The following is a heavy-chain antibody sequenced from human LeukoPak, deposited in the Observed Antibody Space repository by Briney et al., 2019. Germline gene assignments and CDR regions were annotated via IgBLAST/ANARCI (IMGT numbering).Heavy chain of an antibody. J-gene: IGHJ3*02. Sequence: SAKVSCKASGVSFTNSAVQGVRHARGQHLEWLGWIVVGRCNTIYVQKVQERATITRDMSTSTAYMELSSLRSEDTAVYYCAAAYIGGAMVTNAFDIWGQGAMVTVSS. CDR2: IVVGRCNT. CDR1: GVSFTNSA. V-gene: IGHV1-58*01. CDR3: AAAYIGGAMVTNAFDI. D-gene: IGHD5-18*01.